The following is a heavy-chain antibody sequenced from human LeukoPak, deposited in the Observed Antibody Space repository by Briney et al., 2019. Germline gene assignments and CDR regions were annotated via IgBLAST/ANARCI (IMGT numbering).Heavy chain of an antibody. CDR1: GGSISSSSYY. J-gene: IGHJ4*02. Sequence: SETLSLTCTVSGGSISSSSYYWGWIRQPPGKGLEWIGYIYYSGSTNYNPSLKSRVTISVDTSKNQFSLKLSSVTAADTAVYYCARDLDGPFGNYFDYWGQGTLVTVSS. CDR3: ARDLDGPFGNYFDY. D-gene: IGHD5-24*01. CDR2: IYYSGST. V-gene: IGHV4-61*01.